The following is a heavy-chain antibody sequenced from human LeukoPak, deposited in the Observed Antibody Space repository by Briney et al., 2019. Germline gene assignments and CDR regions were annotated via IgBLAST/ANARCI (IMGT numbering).Heavy chain of an antibody. CDR2: IVNSGGTT. Sequence: GGSLRLSCAASGFTFSKYYMSWIRQAPGKGLEWISYIVNSGGTTSYADSVQGRFTISSDAAKNSLYLQMNSLRAEDTAVYYCARVGKVGATPPYYSYTDVWGKGTTVTAS. V-gene: IGHV3-11*01. J-gene: IGHJ6*03. CDR3: ARVGKVGATPPYYSYTDV. CDR1: GFTFSKYY. D-gene: IGHD1-26*01.